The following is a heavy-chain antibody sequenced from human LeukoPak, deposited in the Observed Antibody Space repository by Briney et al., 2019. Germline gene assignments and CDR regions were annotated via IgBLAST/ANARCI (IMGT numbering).Heavy chain of an antibody. D-gene: IGHD2-15*01. CDR3: ARGGYCSGGSCYSEYYFDY. J-gene: IGHJ4*02. CDR2: IYYSGST. Sequence: PSETLSLTCTVSGGSISSYYWSWIRQPPGKGLEWIGYIYYSGSTNYNPSLKSRVTISVDTSKNQFSLKLSSVTAADTAVYYCARGGYCSGGSCYSEYYFDYWGQGTLVTVSS. V-gene: IGHV4-59*01. CDR1: GGSISSYY.